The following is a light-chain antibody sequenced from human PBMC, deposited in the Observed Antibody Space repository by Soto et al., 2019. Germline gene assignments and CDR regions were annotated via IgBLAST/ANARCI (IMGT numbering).Light chain of an antibody. V-gene: IGLV2-11*01. CDR2: DVF. CDR3: CSYAVGGSFK. Sequence: QSALTQPPSVSGSPGHSVTISCIGTSSDIGTFNYVSWHQQRPGKAPRLIIYDVFQRPSGVPDRFSASKSGITASLTISGLQAEDEADYYCCSYAVGGSFKFGGGTKVTVL. J-gene: IGLJ2*01. CDR1: SSDIGTFNY.